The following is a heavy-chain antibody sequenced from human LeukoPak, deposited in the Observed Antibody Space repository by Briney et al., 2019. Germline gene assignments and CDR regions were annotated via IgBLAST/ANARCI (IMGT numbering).Heavy chain of an antibody. V-gene: IGHV4-61*02. Sequence: SETLSLTCTVSGGSISSGSYNWSWIRQPAGKGLEWVGRIYTSGSTNYNPSLKSRVTISVDTSKNQFSLKLSSVTAAGTAVYYCARDDYAGYYYYYMDVWGKGTTVTVSS. J-gene: IGHJ6*03. D-gene: IGHD2-2*01. CDR2: IYTSGST. CDR1: GGSISSGSYN. CDR3: ARDDYAGYYYYYMDV.